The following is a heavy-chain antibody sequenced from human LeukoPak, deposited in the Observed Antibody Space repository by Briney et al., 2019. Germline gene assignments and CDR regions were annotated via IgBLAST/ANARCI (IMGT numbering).Heavy chain of an antibody. J-gene: IGHJ6*03. D-gene: IGHD3-22*01. CDR3: AKGSKVVLITRDHYMDV. V-gene: IGHV3-30*18. Sequence: GRSLRLSCAASGFTFSSYGMHWVRQAPGKGLEWVAVISYDGSNKYYADSVKGRFTISRDNSKNTLYLQMNSLRAEDTAVYHCAKGSKVVLITRDHYMDVWGKGTTVTISS. CDR1: GFTFSSYG. CDR2: ISYDGSNK.